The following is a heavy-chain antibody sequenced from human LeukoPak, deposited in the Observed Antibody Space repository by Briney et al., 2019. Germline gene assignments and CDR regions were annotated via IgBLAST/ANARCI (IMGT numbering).Heavy chain of an antibody. V-gene: IGHV3-74*03. D-gene: IGHD4-23*01. J-gene: IGHJ4*02. Sequence: PGGSLRLSCEASGFTFSSYWMHWVRQAPGKGLVWVSHIKTGGSMTKNADSLKGRFTISRDNAKNTLYLQMNSLRAEDTAVYYCARGGYSPVDYWGQGTLVTVSS. CDR1: GFTFSSYW. CDR3: ARGGYSPVDY. CDR2: IKTGGSMT.